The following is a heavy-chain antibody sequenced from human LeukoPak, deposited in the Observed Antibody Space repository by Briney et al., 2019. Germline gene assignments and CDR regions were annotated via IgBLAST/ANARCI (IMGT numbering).Heavy chain of an antibody. D-gene: IGHD3-9*01. CDR1: GFTFSSYA. J-gene: IGHJ4*02. V-gene: IGHV3-21*01. CDR2: ISSSSSYI. CDR3: ARDSDDILTGYSPFDY. Sequence: GGSLRLSCAASGFTFSSYAMHWDRQAPGKGLEWVSSISSSSSYIYYADSVKGRFTISRDNAKNSLYLQMNSLRAEDTAVYYCARDSDDILTGYSPFDYWGQGTLVTVSS.